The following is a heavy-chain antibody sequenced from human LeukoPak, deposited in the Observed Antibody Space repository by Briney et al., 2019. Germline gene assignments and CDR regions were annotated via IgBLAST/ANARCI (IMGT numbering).Heavy chain of an antibody. Sequence: GGSLRLSCAASVYTFCSYGMHWVPQAPHRGGEWGADIWFDGTNEYYLESVRRRFIMSRDNSKNTMYLQMIRLRAEDTAVYYCVRDLDHNDFWSGYWPDAFDTWGQGTEVFVSS. CDR3: VRDLDHNDFWSGYWPDAFDT. J-gene: IGHJ3*02. D-gene: IGHD3-3*01. V-gene: IGHV3-33*01. CDR2: IWFDGTNE. CDR1: VYTFCSYG.